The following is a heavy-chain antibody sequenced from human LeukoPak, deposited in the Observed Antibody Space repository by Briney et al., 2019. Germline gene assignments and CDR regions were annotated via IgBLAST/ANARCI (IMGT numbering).Heavy chain of an antibody. Sequence: PSETLSLTCTVSGASISRYYWSWIRQPPGKGLVWIGHIFHSGKTDYNPSLKSRVTISVDTSKNQFSLKLSSVTAADTAVYYCARGAVADNSFDYWGQGTLVTVSS. V-gene: IGHV4-59*08. CDR1: GASISRYY. CDR2: IFHSGKT. CDR3: ARGAVADNSFDY. D-gene: IGHD6-19*01. J-gene: IGHJ4*02.